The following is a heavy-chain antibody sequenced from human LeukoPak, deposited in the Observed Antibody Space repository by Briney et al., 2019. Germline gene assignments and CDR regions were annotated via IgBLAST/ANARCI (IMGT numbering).Heavy chain of an antibody. CDR3: AKVGATGYYFDY. Sequence: GGSLRLSCAASGFTLDDYAMHWVRPAPGKGLEWVSGISGNSGSIGYADSVKGRFTISRNNAKNSLYLQMNSLRAEDTALYYCAKVGATGYYFDYWGQGTLVTVSS. D-gene: IGHD1-26*01. V-gene: IGHV3-9*01. CDR2: ISGNSGSI. J-gene: IGHJ4*02. CDR1: GFTLDDYA.